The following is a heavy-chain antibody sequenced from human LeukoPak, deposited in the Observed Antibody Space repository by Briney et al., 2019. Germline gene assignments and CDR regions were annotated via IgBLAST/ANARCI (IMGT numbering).Heavy chain of an antibody. V-gene: IGHV3-7*01. CDR2: IKQDGSEK. CDR3: ARLRGLYSGTYRYQTAFEY. Sequence: PGGSLRLSCATSGFTFSNYWMSWVRQAPGKGLEWVANIKQDGSEKYYVDSVKGRFTVSRDNAKNSLYLQMNSLRVKDTSVYYCARLRGLYSGTYRYQTAFEYWGQGSLLTVSS. J-gene: IGHJ4*02. D-gene: IGHD1-26*01. CDR1: GFTFSNYW.